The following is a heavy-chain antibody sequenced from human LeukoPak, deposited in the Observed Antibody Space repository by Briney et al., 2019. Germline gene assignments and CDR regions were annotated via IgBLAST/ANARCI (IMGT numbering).Heavy chain of an antibody. V-gene: IGHV3-30*02. Sequence: GGSLRLSCEASGFTFSSYGMHWVRQAPGKGLEWVAFIRYDGSNKYYADSVKGRFTISRDNAKKSLYLQMNSLRAEDTAVYYCARAPLHLAMYHYFDYWGQGTLVTVSS. CDR2: IRYDGSNK. CDR1: GFTFSSYG. D-gene: IGHD2-2*01. J-gene: IGHJ4*02. CDR3: ARAPLHLAMYHYFDY.